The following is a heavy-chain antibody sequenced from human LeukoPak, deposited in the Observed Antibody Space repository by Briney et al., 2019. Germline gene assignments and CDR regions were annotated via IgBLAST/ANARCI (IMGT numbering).Heavy chain of an antibody. Sequence: GGSLRLSCAASGFTFSNYEMNWVRQAPGKGLEWVSYITSGGTIIYYADSVEGRFTISRDNAKNSLYLQMNSLRAEDTAVYYCARVGGYYRRFDYWGQGTLVTVSS. V-gene: IGHV3-48*03. J-gene: IGHJ4*02. CDR2: ITSGGTII. CDR3: ARVGGYYRRFDY. D-gene: IGHD2-8*01. CDR1: GFTFSNYE.